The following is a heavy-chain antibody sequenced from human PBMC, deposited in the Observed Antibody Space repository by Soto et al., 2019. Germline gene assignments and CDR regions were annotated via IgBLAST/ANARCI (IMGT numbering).Heavy chain of an antibody. V-gene: IGHV3-64D*08. CDR2: ISSNGGST. CDR1: GFTFSSYA. Sequence: GSLRLSCSASGFTFSSYAMHWVRQAPGKGLEYVSAISSNGGSTYYADSVKGRFTISRDNSKNTLYLQMSSLRAEDTAVYYCAAYCSSTSCPRTYGMDVWGQGTTVTVSS. CDR3: AAYCSSTSCPRTYGMDV. J-gene: IGHJ6*02. D-gene: IGHD2-2*01.